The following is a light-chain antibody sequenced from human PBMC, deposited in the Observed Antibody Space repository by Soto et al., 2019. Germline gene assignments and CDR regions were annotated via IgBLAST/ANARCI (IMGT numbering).Light chain of an antibody. CDR3: SSYTSSNTWV. Sequence: QSALTQPASVSGSPGQSITISCTGTSSDVGGYNYVSWYQQHPGKVPRLMIYEVSNRPSGLSNRFSGSKSGNTASLTISGVQAEDEADYYCSSYTSSNTWVFGGGTKLTVL. V-gene: IGLV2-14*01. CDR2: EVS. CDR1: SSDVGGYNY. J-gene: IGLJ3*02.